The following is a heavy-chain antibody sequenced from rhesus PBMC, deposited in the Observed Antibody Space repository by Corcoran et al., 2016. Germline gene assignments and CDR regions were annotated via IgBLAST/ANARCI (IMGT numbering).Heavy chain of an antibody. CDR2: IYGDSGST. D-gene: IGHD5-36*01. J-gene: IGHJ5-1*01. CDR3: ARGPYRSYDV. CDR1: GYSISSGYG. Sequence: QVQLQESGPGLVKPSETLSLTCAVSGYSISSGYGWGWIRQPPGMGLEWIGQIYGDSGSTNYTPTLKGRGTVSKSTSKMQFSLKRSSVTAADAGVYDCARGPYRSYDVWGPGGLVAVSS. V-gene: IGHV4-127*01.